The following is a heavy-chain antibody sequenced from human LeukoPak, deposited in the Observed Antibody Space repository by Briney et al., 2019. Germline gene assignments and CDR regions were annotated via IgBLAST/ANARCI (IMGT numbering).Heavy chain of an antibody. J-gene: IGHJ4*02. Sequence: PSVTLSLTCAVSGYSISSGYYWGWIRQPPGKGLEWIGSIYHSGGTYYNPSLKSRVTISVDTSKNQFSLKLSSVTAADTAVYYCASLWFGEPSSFDYWGQGTLVTVSS. CDR2: IYHSGGT. CDR3: ASLWFGEPSSFDY. D-gene: IGHD3-10*01. V-gene: IGHV4-38-2*01. CDR1: GYSISSGYY.